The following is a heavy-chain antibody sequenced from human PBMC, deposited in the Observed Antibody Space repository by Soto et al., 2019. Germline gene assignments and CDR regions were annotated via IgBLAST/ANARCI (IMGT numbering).Heavy chain of an antibody. Sequence: EVQLVESGGGLVQPGGSLKLSCAASGFIFSDSAVHWVRQAPEKGLEWIARIRSKSQTYETAYVASVQGRFTVSRDDSENRAYLEMNSLKTDDTAIYYCTRLEESGCAGDDCDSGFDHWGPGARVTVSS. J-gene: IGHJ4*02. CDR2: IRSKSQTYET. CDR1: GFIFSDSA. D-gene: IGHD2-21*01. V-gene: IGHV3-73*02. CDR3: TRLEESGCAGDDCDSGFDH.